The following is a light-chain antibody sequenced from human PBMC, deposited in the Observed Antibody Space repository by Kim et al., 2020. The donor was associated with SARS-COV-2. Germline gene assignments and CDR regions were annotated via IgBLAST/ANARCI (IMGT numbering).Light chain of an antibody. CDR1: NSNIGNNY. CDR2: DNN. J-gene: IGLJ3*02. Sequence: GQKVTISCSGTNSNIGNNYVSWYQQLPGTAPKLLIYDNNNRPSGIPDRFSGSKSGTSATLGITGLQTGDEADYYCGAWDNSLNSWVFGGGTQLTVL. V-gene: IGLV1-51*01. CDR3: GAWDNSLNSWV.